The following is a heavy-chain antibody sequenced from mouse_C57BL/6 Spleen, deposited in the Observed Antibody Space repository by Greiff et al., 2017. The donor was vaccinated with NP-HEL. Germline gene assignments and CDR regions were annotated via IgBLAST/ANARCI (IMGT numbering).Heavy chain of an antibody. D-gene: IGHD1-1*02. CDR1: GYAFSSSW. Sequence: QVQLQQSGPELVKPGASVKISCKASGYAFSSSWMNWVKQRPGKGLEWIGRIYPGDGDTNYNGKFKGKATLTADKSSSTAYMQLSSLTSEDSAVYFCARRWGSPYWGQGTLVTVSA. CDR3: ARRWGSPY. J-gene: IGHJ3*01. V-gene: IGHV1-82*01. CDR2: IYPGDGDT.